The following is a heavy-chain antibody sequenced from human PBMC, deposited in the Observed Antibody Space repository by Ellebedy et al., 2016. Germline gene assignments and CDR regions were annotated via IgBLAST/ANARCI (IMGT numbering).Heavy chain of an antibody. J-gene: IGHJ4*02. CDR3: ARRVGFDS. Sequence: GESLKISCAASGFTFDDYAMHWVRQIPGKGLEWVSLITWNGDSTYYIDSVKGRFTISRDNARNSVYLEMNSLRAEDTAVYYCARRVGFDSWGQGTLVTVSS. CDR1: GFTFDDYA. V-gene: IGHV3-43D*03. D-gene: IGHD1-26*01. CDR2: ITWNGDST.